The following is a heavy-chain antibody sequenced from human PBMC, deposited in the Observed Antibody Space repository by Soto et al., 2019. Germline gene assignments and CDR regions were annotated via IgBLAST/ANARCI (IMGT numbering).Heavy chain of an antibody. D-gene: IGHD3-22*01. CDR1: GGSVSSGSYY. CDR2: IYYSGST. J-gene: IGHJ5*01. Sequence: KPSETLSLTCTVSGGSVSSGSYYWSWIRQPPGKGLEWIGYIYYSGSTNYNPSLKSRVSVSLDTSKNQFSLKLNSVTAADTAVYYCARITLTPLHWFDSWGQGTLVTVSS. CDR3: ARITLTPLHWFDS. V-gene: IGHV4-61*01.